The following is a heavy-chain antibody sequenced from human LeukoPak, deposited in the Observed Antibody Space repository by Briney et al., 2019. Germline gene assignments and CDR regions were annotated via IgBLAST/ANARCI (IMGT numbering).Heavy chain of an antibody. D-gene: IGHD3-9*01. CDR2: ISGSGGST. Sequence: GGSLRLSCAASGFTFSSYAMSWVRQAPGKGLEWVSAISGSGGSTYYADSVKGRFTISRDNSKNTLYLQMNSLRAEDTAVYYCAKGHILTGYYRRFFDYWGQGTLATVSS. J-gene: IGHJ4*02. CDR3: AKGHILTGYYRRFFDY. CDR1: GFTFSSYA. V-gene: IGHV3-23*01.